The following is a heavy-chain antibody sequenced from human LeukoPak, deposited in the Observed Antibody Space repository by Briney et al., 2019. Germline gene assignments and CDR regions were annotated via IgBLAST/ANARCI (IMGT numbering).Heavy chain of an antibody. V-gene: IGHV3-30-3*01. CDR2: ISYDGSNK. D-gene: IGHD3-9*01. CDR1: GFTFSSYA. CDR3: AREASYYDILTGYYKEEAYYYYGMDV. J-gene: IGHJ6*02. Sequence: GRSLRLSCAASGFTFSSYAMHWVRQAPGKGLEWVAVISYDGSNKYYADSVKGRFTISRDNSKNTLYLQMNSLRAEDTAVYYCAREASYYDILTGYYKEEAYYYYGMDVWGQGTTVTVSS.